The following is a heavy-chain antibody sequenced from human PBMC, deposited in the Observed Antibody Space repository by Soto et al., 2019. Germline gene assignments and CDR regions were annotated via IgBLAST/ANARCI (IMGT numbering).Heavy chain of an antibody. D-gene: IGHD6-19*01. CDR2: INPNSGGT. CDR3: ARELIAVAGNYYYHYGMDV. CDR1: GYTFTGYY. Sequence: GASVKVSCKASGYTFTGYYMHWVRQAPGQGLEWMGWINPNSGGTNYAQKFQGRVTMTRDTSISTAYMELSRLRSDDTAVYYCARELIAVAGNYYYHYGMDVWGQGTTVTVSS. V-gene: IGHV1-2*02. J-gene: IGHJ6*02.